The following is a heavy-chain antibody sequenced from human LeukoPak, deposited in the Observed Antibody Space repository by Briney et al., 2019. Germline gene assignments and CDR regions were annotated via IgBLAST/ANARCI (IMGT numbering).Heavy chain of an antibody. D-gene: IGHD4-17*01. CDR1: GFTFSSYA. CDR3: AKSGRTVTLAGDKWFDP. CDR2: ISSSGGST. Sequence: GGSLRLSCAASGFTFSSYAMSWVRQAPGKGLEWVSDISSSGGSTYYPDSVKGRFTISRDNSKTTLYLQMNSLRAEDTAVYYCAKSGRTVTLAGDKWFDPWGQGTLVTVSS. J-gene: IGHJ5*02. V-gene: IGHV3-23*01.